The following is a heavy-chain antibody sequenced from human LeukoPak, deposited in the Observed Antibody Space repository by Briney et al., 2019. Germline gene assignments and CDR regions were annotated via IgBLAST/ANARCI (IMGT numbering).Heavy chain of an antibody. Sequence: PSETLSLTCTVSGASISSYYWGWIRQPPGKGLEYIDYIHYSGITNYNPSLKSRVTISVDTSKNQFSLRLSSVTAADTAVYCCARHDTRGGAYDIWGQGTMVTVSS. V-gene: IGHV4-59*08. CDR2: IHYSGIT. CDR1: GASISSYY. D-gene: IGHD3-10*01. J-gene: IGHJ3*02. CDR3: ARHDTRGGAYDI.